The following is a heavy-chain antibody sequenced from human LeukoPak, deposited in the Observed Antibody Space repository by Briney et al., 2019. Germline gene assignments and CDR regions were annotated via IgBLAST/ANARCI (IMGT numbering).Heavy chain of an antibody. Sequence: GASVKVSCKASGYTFTSYGISWVRQAPGQGLEWMGWISAYNGNTNYAQKFQGRVTMTTDTSTSTAYMELRSLRSDDTAVYYCGSGIMITFGGVIAMDYWGQGTLVTVSS. V-gene: IGHV1-18*01. J-gene: IGHJ4*02. CDR1: GYTFTSYG. CDR2: ISAYNGNT. D-gene: IGHD3-16*02. CDR3: GSGIMITFGGVIAMDY.